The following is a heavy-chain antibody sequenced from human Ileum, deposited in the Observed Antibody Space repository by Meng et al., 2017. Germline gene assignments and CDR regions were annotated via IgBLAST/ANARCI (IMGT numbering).Heavy chain of an antibody. D-gene: IGHD3-22*01. V-gene: IGHV4-34*01. J-gene: IGHJ4*02. CDR2: INHRGST. Sequence: QLQLPTWGAGLLKPSETLSLPCAFYGGSFSGYYWSWIRQPPVKGLEWIGEINHRGSTNYNPSLKSRVTISVDTSKNQFSLKLSSVTAADTAVYYCSRTSYYDNSGYYPGWGQGTLVTVSS. CDR1: GGSFSGYY. CDR3: SRTSYYDNSGYYPG.